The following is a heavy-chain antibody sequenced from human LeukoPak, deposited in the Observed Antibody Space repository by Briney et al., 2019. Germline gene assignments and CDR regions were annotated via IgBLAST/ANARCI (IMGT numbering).Heavy chain of an antibody. CDR2: IYYSGST. J-gene: IGHJ5*02. CDR3: ARGGYCSSTSCYFSSENWFDP. Sequence: SKTLSLTCTVSGGSISSYYWSWIRQPPGKGLEWIGYIYYSGSTNYNPSLKSRVTISVDTSKNQFSLKLSSVTAADTAVYYCARGGYCSSTSCYFSSENWFDPWGQGTLATVSS. CDR1: GGSISSYY. V-gene: IGHV4-59*01. D-gene: IGHD2-2*03.